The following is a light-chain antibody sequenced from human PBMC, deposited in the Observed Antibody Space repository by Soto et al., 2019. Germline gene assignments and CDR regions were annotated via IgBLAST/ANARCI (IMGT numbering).Light chain of an antibody. Sequence: DIPLTQSPSLLSASVGDTVTITCRGSHGISQYVAWYQQKPGKAPELLIHAATVLHPGVPSRFSGTGSATEFTLTISSLQPDDFATYYCQQYNSYPLTFGGGTKVDIK. J-gene: IGKJ4*01. CDR3: QQYNSYPLT. CDR1: HGISQY. CDR2: AAT. V-gene: IGKV1-9*01.